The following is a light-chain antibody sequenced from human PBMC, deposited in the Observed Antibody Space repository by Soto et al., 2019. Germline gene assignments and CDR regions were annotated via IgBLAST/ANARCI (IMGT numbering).Light chain of an antibody. CDR2: EVS. CDR1: SSDVGGYNY. V-gene: IGLV2-14*01. CDR3: CSYAGTYTFV. Sequence: QSALTQPASVSGSPGQSITISCTGTSSDVGGYNYVSWYQQHPGKAPKLMIYEVSNRPSGVSNRFSGSKSGNTASLTISGLQADDEADYYCCSYAGTYTFVFGGGTKLTVL. J-gene: IGLJ3*02.